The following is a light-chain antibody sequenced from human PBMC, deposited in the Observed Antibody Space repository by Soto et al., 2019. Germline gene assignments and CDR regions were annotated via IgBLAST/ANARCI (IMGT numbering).Light chain of an antibody. Sequence: EIVLTQSPATLSLSPGERATLSCRASQSISYNLAWYQQKPGQAPRLLIYDASNRATGVPARFSGSGSGTDFTLSISSLEPEDFAVYYCQHRSNWLAFGGGTKVEIK. V-gene: IGKV3-11*01. CDR3: QHRSNWLA. CDR2: DAS. J-gene: IGKJ4*01. CDR1: QSISYN.